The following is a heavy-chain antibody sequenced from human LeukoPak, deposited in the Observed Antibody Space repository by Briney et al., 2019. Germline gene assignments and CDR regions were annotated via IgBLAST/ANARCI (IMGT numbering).Heavy chain of an antibody. J-gene: IGHJ4*02. CDR3: ARDNDGGTTVTTPYFDY. V-gene: IGHV3-48*01. Sequence: RGSLRLSCAASGFTFSSYSMNWVRQAPGKGLEWVSHITASGTAMFYADSVKGRFTISRDNSKNTLYLQMNSLRAEDTAVYYCARDNDGGTTVTTPYFDYWGQGTLVTVSS. CDR1: GFTFSSYS. CDR2: ITASGTAM. D-gene: IGHD4-17*01.